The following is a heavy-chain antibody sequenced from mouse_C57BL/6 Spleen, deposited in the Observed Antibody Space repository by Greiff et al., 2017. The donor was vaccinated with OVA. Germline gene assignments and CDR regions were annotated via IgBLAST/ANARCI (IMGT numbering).Heavy chain of an antibody. V-gene: IGHV2-4*01. J-gene: IGHJ1*03. D-gene: IGHD2-1*01. Sequence: VQLQQSGPGLVQPSQSLSITCTVSGFSLTSYGVHWVRQPPGKGLEWLGVIWSGGSTDYNAAFISRLSISKDNSKSQVFFKINSLQADDTAIYYCAKNYGNYAWYFDVWGTGTTVTVSS. CDR3: AKNYGNYAWYFDV. CDR2: IWSGGST. CDR1: GFSLTSYG.